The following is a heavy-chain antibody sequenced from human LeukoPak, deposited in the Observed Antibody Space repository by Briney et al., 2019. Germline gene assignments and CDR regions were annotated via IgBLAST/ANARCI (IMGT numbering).Heavy chain of an antibody. CDR3: ARGGHVDTAMVLFDY. CDR1: GGSISRDNYY. D-gene: IGHD5-18*01. Sequence: SETLSLTCTVSGGSISRDNYYWVWIRQPPGRGLEWIGSIYSGGNTYYNPSLKSRVTISVDTPEKQVSLKLSSVTATDTAVYYCARGGHVDTAMVLFDYWGQGTLVTGSS. CDR2: IYSGGNT. J-gene: IGHJ4*02. V-gene: IGHV4-39*01.